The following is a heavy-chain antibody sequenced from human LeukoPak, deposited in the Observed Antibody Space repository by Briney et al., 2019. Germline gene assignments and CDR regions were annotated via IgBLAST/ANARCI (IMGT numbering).Heavy chain of an antibody. V-gene: IGHV1-69*01. J-gene: IGHJ5*02. CDR3: ARCPIVVVPAAIGGGFQDRFDP. CDR2: IIPIFGTA. D-gene: IGHD2-2*01. CDR1: GGTFSSYA. Sequence: SVKVSCKASGGTFSSYAISWVRQAPGQGLEWMGGIIPIFGTANYAQKFQGRVTITADESTSTAYMELSSLRSEDTAVYYCARCPIVVVPAAIGGGFQDRFDPWGQGTLVTVSS.